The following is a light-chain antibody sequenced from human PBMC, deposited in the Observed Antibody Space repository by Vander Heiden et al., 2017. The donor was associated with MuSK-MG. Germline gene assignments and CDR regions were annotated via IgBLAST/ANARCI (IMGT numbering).Light chain of an antibody. J-gene: IGLJ2*01. CDR1: SSDVVGYNY. CDR3: SSYTSSSTLVV. Sequence: QSALTQPASVSGSPGQSTTIPCTGTSSDVVGYNYVSWYQQHPGKAPKLMIYDVSNRPSGVSNRFSGSKSGNTASLTISGLQAEDEADYYCSSYTSSSTLVVFGGGTKLTVL. CDR2: DVS. V-gene: IGLV2-14*03.